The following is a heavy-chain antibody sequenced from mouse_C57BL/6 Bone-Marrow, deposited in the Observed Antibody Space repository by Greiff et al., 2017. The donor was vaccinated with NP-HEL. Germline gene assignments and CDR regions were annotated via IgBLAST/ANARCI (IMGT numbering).Heavy chain of an antibody. CDR3: VRTYYYGSSYAMDY. CDR1: GFSFNTYA. V-gene: IGHV10-1*01. Sequence: EVQVVESGGGLVQPKGSLKLSCAASGFSFNTYAMNWVRQAPGKGLEWVARIRSKSNNYATYYADSVKDRFTISRDDSESMLYLQMNNLKTEDTAMYYCVRTYYYGSSYAMDYWGQGTSVTVSS. CDR2: IRSKSNNYAT. J-gene: IGHJ4*01. D-gene: IGHD1-1*01.